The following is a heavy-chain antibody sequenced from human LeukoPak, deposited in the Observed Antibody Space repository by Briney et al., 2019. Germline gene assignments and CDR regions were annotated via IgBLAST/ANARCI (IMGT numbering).Heavy chain of an antibody. J-gene: IGHJ4*02. CDR2: ISAYNGNT. V-gene: IGHV1-18*01. Sequence: ASVKVSCKASGYTFTSYGISWVRQAPGQGLEWMGWISAYNGNTNYAQKLQGRVTMTTDTSTSTAYMELRSLRSDDTAVYYCARDSLPYYYGSGSCYNPSDYWGQGTLVTVSS. CDR1: GYTFTSYG. D-gene: IGHD3-10*01. CDR3: ARDSLPYYYGSGSCYNPSDY.